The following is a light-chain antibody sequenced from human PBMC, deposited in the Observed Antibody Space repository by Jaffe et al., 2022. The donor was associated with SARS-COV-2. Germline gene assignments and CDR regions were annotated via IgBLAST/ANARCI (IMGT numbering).Light chain of an antibody. CDR3: QQYDASPPLT. CDR1: QSVGNNY. Sequence: EIVLTQSPGTLSLSPGERATVSCRASQSVGNNYLAWYQQKPGRAPRLLIHGASNRATGIPDRFSGSGSGTDFTLTISRLEPEDFAVYYCQQYDASPPLTFGGGTKVEI. J-gene: IGKJ4*01. V-gene: IGKV3-20*01. CDR2: GAS.